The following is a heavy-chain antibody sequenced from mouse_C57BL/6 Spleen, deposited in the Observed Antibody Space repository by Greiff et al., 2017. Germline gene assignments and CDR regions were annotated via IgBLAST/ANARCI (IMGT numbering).Heavy chain of an antibody. J-gene: IGHJ2*01. CDR3: ARYDYFDY. CDR1: GYTFTDYY. Sequence: EVQLQQSGPELVKPGASVKISCKASGYTFTDYYMNWVKQSHGKSLEWIGDINPNNGGTSYNQKFKGKATLTVDKSSSTAYMELRSLTSEDSAVYYCARYDYFDYGGQGTTLTVSS. CDR2: INPNNGGT. V-gene: IGHV1-26*01.